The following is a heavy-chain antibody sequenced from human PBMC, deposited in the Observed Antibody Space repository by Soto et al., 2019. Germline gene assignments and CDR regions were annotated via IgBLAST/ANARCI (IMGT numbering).Heavy chain of an antibody. CDR1: GFTFSNSG. CDR3: AKGTFDY. V-gene: IGHV3-30*18. Sequence: GGSLRLSCVASGFTFSNSGMHWVRQAPGRGLEWVAVTPFDGTNKYYADSVKGRFTISRDNSKNTLYLQMNSLRTEDTAVYYCAKGTFDYWGQGTLVTVSS. J-gene: IGHJ4*02. CDR2: TPFDGTNK.